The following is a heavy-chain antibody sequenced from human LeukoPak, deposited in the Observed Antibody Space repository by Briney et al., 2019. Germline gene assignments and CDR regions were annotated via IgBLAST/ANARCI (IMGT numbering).Heavy chain of an antibody. CDR3: ARRFTIFGVVHAFDI. D-gene: IGHD3-3*01. CDR2: IYPGDSDT. V-gene: IGHV5-51*01. CDR1: GYSFTSCW. Sequence: GESLKISCKGSGYSFTSCWIGWVRQMPGKGLEWMGIIYPGDSDTRYSPSFQGQVTISADKSFSTAYLQWSSLKASDTAMYYCARRFTIFGVVHAFDIWGQGTMVTVSS. J-gene: IGHJ3*02.